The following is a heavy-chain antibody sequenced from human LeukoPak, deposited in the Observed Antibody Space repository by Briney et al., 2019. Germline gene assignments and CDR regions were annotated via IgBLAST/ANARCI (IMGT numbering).Heavy chain of an antibody. Sequence: SVKVSCKASGGTFSSYAISWVRQAPGQGLEWMGGIIPIFGTANYAQKFQGRVTITADESTSTAYMELGSLRSEDTAVYYCARGYYDSSGYYRATAWYFDLWGRGTLVTVSS. J-gene: IGHJ2*01. CDR1: GGTFSSYA. D-gene: IGHD3-22*01. CDR3: ARGYYDSSGYYRATAWYFDL. CDR2: IIPIFGTA. V-gene: IGHV1-69*13.